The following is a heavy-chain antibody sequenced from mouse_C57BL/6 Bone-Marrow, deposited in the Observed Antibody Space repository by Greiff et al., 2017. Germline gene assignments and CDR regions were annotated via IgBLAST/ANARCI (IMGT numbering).Heavy chain of an antibody. J-gene: IGHJ1*03. Sequence: EVKVVESGGGLVQSGRSLSLSCAPSGFTFSDFYMEWVRQAPGKGLEWIAASRNKANDYTTEYRASVKGRFIVSRDTSKSILYLKMNALRAEDTAIDYSARDAWDWYGDVWGTGTTVTVSS. CDR2: SRNKANDYTT. V-gene: IGHV7-1*01. CDR1: GFTFSDFY. CDR3: ARDAWDWYGDV.